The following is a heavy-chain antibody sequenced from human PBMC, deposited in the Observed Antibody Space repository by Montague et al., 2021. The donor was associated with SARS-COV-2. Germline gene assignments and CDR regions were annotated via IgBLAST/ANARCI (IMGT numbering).Heavy chain of an antibody. CDR2: INHSGTT. CDR1: GGSFSGYY. Sequence: SETRSLTCAVYGGSFSGYYWTWIRRSPGKGLEWIAEINHSGTTNYNFNPSLRSRVTISVDTSKSQFSLKLSSVTAADTGVYYCARWDPQTLTLIGLRGKSASDYWGQGTLVTVSS. CDR3: ARWDPQTLTLIGLRGKSASDY. D-gene: IGHD4-23*01. J-gene: IGHJ4*02. V-gene: IGHV4-34*01.